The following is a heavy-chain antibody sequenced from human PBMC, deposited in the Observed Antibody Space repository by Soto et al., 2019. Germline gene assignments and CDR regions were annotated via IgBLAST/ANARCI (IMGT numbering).Heavy chain of an antibody. J-gene: IGHJ4*02. V-gene: IGHV4-31*03. CDR3: ARDSSGPGYSYGKFDY. CDR1: GVSVSTGGYF. D-gene: IGHD5-18*01. Sequence: SETLSLTCIVSGVSVSTGGYFWTWIRQHPGKGLEWIGNIYYSGMTYYNPSLRGRVSISLDPSESQFSLKLNSVTAADTAVYYCARDSSGPGYSYGKFDYWGKGSLVTVSS. CDR2: IYYSGMT.